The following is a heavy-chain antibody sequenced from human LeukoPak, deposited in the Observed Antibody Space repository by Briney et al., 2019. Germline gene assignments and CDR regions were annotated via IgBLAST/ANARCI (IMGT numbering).Heavy chain of an antibody. CDR3: VLGESSSPFDY. CDR2: ISSSSSYI. CDR1: GFTFSRYS. J-gene: IGHJ4*02. D-gene: IGHD3-16*02. Sequence: KPGGSLRLSCAASGFTFSRYSMNWVRQAPGKGLEWVSSISSSSSYIYSADSVKGRFTISRDNAKNSLYLQMNSLRAEDTAVYYCVLGESSSPFDYWGQGTLVTVSS. V-gene: IGHV3-21*01.